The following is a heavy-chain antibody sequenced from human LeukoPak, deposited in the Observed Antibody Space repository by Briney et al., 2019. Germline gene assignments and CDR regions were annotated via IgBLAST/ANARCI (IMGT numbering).Heavy chain of an antibody. CDR3: ARDPAMVFFDY. Sequence: PSETLSLTCTVSGDSISSSSYYWGWIRQPPGRGLEWIGSIYYSGSTYYNPSLKSRVTISVDTSKNQFSLKLSSVTAADTAVYYCARDPAMVFFDYWGQGTLVTVSS. J-gene: IGHJ4*02. V-gene: IGHV4-39*02. D-gene: IGHD5-18*01. CDR1: GDSISSSSYY. CDR2: IYYSGST.